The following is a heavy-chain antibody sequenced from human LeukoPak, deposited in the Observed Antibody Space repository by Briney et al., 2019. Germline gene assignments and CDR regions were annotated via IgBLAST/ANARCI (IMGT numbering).Heavy chain of an antibody. CDR1: GYTFTGYH. J-gene: IGHJ4*02. Sequence: ASVTVSCTASGYTFTGYHMHWVRQAPGQGLEWMGWINPNNGGTKYAQKFQGRVTMTRDMSISTAYMDLSRLRSDDTAVYYCARSGGATDFDFWAQGTLVTVSS. V-gene: IGHV1-2*02. CDR3: ARSGGATDFDF. D-gene: IGHD1-26*01. CDR2: INPNNGGT.